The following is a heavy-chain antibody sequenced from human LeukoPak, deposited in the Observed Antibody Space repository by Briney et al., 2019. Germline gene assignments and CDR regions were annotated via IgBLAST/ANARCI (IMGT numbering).Heavy chain of an antibody. CDR2: IIPILGIA. CDR1: GGTFSSYA. CDR3: ARTDRDGYNY. D-gene: IGHD5-24*01. Sequence: SVKVSCKASGGTFSSYAISWVRQAPGQGLEWMERIIPILGIANYAQKFQGRVTITADKSTSTAYMELSSLRSEDTAVYYCARTDRDGYNYWGQGTLVTVSS. V-gene: IGHV1-69*04. J-gene: IGHJ4*02.